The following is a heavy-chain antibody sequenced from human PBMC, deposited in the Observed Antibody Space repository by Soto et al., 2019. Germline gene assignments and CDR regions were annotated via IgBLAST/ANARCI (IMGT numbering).Heavy chain of an antibody. CDR3: AREGGYCDSSGSGWFDP. J-gene: IGHJ5*02. CDR2: ISAYNGNT. Sequence: ASEKVSCKASGYTFTSYGISWVRQAPGQGLEWMGWISAYNGNTNYAQKLQGRVTMTTDTSTSTAYMELRSLRSDDTAVYYCAREGGYCDSSGSGWFDPWGQGTLVTVSS. D-gene: IGHD3-22*01. V-gene: IGHV1-18*01. CDR1: GYTFTSYG.